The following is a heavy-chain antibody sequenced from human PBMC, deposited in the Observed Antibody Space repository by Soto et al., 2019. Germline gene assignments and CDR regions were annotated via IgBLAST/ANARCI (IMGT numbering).Heavy chain of an antibody. CDR2: IKQDGSEK. CDR3: ARTIVVDDYYYYYYMDV. Sequence: GESLKISCAASGFTFSSYWMSWVRQAPGKGLEWVANIKQDGSEKYYVDSVKGRFTISRDNAKNSLYLQMNSLRAEDTAVYYCARTIVVDDYYYYYYMDVWGKGTTVTVSS. J-gene: IGHJ6*03. D-gene: IGHD2-15*01. V-gene: IGHV3-7*01. CDR1: GFTFSSYW.